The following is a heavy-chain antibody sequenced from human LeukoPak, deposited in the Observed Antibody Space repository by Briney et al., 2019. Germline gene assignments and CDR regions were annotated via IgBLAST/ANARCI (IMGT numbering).Heavy chain of an antibody. CDR3: TRDQTPYY. J-gene: IGHJ4*02. CDR1: GFTFGDYA. Sequence: PGGSLRLSCTASGFTFGDYAMTWVRQAPGKGLEWVGFIASETYGGTAEYAASVKGRFTISRDDSKSIAYLQMNSPKTEDTAMYYCTRDQTPYYWGQGTLVTVSS. CDR2: IASETYGGTA. V-gene: IGHV3-49*04.